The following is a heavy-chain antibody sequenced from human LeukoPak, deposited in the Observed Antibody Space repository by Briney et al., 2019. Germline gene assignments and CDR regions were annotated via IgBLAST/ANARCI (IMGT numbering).Heavy chain of an antibody. CDR3: AREAGRGGTYSRPDY. D-gene: IGHD1-26*01. V-gene: IGHV1-18*01. CDR1: GYMFFNYG. CDR2: ITVYDGKT. Sequence: ASVKVSCKASGYMFFNYGITWVRQAPGQGLEWMGWITVYDGKTKYAQSLQGRVTMTTNTSTHTAYMELKSLRSDDAAVYCCAREAGRGGTYSRPDYWGQGTLVTVSS. J-gene: IGHJ4*02.